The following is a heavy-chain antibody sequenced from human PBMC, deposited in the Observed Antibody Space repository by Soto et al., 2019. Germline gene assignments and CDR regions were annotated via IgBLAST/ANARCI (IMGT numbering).Heavy chain of an antibody. Sequence: ASVKVSCKASGYTFTGYYMHWVRQAPGQGLEWMGWINPNSGGTNYAQKFQGRVTMTRDTAISTAYMELSRLRSDDTAVYYCARGIVVVVAATQGGMDVWGHGTTVTVS. J-gene: IGHJ6*02. CDR2: INPNSGGT. CDR3: ARGIVVVVAATQGGMDV. D-gene: IGHD2-15*01. V-gene: IGHV1-2*02. CDR1: GYTFTGYY.